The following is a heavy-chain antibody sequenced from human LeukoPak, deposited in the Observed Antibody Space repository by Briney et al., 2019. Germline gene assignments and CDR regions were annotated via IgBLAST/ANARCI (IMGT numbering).Heavy chain of an antibody. CDR2: IYYSGST. V-gene: IGHV4-61*01. D-gene: IGHD3-3*01. J-gene: IGHJ5*02. CDR3: ARAPTITIFGVVIKQAWFDP. CDR1: GGSVSSGSYY. Sequence: SETLSLTCTVSGGSVSSGSYYWSWIRQPPGKGLEWIGYIYYSGSTNYYPSLKSRVTISVDTSKNQFSLKLSSVTAADTAVYYCARAPTITIFGVVIKQAWFDPWGQGTLVTVSS.